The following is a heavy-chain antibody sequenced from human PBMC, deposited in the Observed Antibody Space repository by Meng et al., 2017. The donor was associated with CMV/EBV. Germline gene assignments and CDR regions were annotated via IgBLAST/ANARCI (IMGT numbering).Heavy chain of an antibody. CDR1: GYTFTGYY. CDR3: ARSPGAITNWFDP. Sequence: ASVKVSCKASGYTFTGYYMHWVRQAPGQGLEWTGWINPNSGGTNYAQKFQGRVTMTRDTSISTAYMELSRLRSDDTAVYYCARSPGAITNWFDPWGQGTLVTVSS. J-gene: IGHJ5*02. CDR2: INPNSGGT. V-gene: IGHV1-2*02. D-gene: IGHD1-26*01.